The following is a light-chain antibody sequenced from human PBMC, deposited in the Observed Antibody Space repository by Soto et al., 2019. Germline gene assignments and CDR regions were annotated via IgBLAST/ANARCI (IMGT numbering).Light chain of an antibody. Sequence: ELVMTQSPATLSVSPGERATLSCRASQSVSSNLAWYQQKPGQAPRLLIYGASTRATGIPARFSGSGSGTDFTLTISRLEPEDFAVYYCQQRINWPLTFGGGTKVDIK. V-gene: IGKV3-15*01. CDR2: GAS. CDR1: QSVSSN. J-gene: IGKJ4*01. CDR3: QQRINWPLT.